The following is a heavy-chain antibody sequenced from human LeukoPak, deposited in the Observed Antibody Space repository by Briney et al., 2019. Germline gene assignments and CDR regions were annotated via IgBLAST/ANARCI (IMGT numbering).Heavy chain of an antibody. CDR2: INHSGST. J-gene: IGHJ4*02. V-gene: IGHV4-34*01. D-gene: IGHD1-26*01. CDR1: GGSFSGYY. CDR3: ARVSGRLQPNFDY. Sequence: SETLSLTCAVYGGSFSGYYWSWIRQPPGKGLEWIGEINHSGSTNYNPSLKSRVTISVDTSKNQFSLKLSSVTAADTAVYYCARVSGRLQPNFDYWGQGTLVTVSS.